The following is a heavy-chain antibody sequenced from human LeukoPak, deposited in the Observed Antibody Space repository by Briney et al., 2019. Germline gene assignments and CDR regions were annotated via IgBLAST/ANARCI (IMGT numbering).Heavy chain of an antibody. CDR1: GGSISSSSYY. D-gene: IGHD6-6*01. V-gene: IGHV4-39*07. CDR3: ARGLSIAARTIDY. J-gene: IGHJ4*02. Sequence: SETLPLTCTVSGGSISSSSYYWGWIRQPPGKGLEWIGSIYYSGSTYYNPSLKSRVTISVDTSKNQFSLKLSSVTAADTAVYYCARGLSIAARTIDYWGQGTLVTVSS. CDR2: IYYSGST.